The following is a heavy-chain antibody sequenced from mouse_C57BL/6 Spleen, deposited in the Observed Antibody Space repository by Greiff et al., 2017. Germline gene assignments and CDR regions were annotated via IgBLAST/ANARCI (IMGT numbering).Heavy chain of an antibody. V-gene: IGHV14-2*01. Sequence: EVKLMASGAELVKPGASVKLSCTASGFNIQDYYMHWVKQRTEQGLEWIGRIDPEDGETKYAPKFQGKATITADTSSKTAYLALRSLTSEDTADYYCARDYDYSEGYFDDLGTGTTVTVSS. CDR2: IDPEDGET. J-gene: IGHJ1*03. CDR3: ARDYDYSEGYFDD. CDR1: GFNIQDYY. D-gene: IGHD2-4*01.